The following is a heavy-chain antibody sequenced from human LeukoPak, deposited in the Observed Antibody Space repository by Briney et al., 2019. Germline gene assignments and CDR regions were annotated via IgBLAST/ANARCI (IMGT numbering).Heavy chain of an antibody. CDR2: IIPIFGTA. V-gene: IGHV1-69*05. J-gene: IGHJ4*02. CDR3: ARVLGDGDYVLDY. D-gene: IGHD4-17*01. Sequence: GASVKVSCKASGGTFSSYAISWVRQAPGQGLEWMGGIIPIFGTANYAQKFQGRVTITTDESTSTAYMELSSLRSEDTAVYYCARVLGDGDYVLDYWGQGTLVTVSS. CDR1: GGTFSSYA.